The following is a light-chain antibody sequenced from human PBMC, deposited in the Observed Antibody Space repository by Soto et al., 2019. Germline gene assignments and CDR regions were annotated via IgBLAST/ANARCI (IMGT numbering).Light chain of an antibody. Sequence: NRVSIPCRSSQGISNYLAWYQQKPGKVPKVLIYAASTLQPGVPSRFSGSGSGTDFTLTISSLEPADFAVYFCHHYGTLPTFGQGTRLEI. V-gene: IGKV1-27*01. CDR3: HHYGTLPT. CDR2: AAS. J-gene: IGKJ5*01. CDR1: QGISNY.